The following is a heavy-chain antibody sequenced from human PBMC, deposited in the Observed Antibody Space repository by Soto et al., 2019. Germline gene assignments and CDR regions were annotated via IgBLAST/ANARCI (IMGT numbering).Heavy chain of an antibody. CDR1: GYTFISHG. D-gene: IGHD2-15*01. V-gene: IGHV1-18*04. CDR3: ARSPSSHVVVPDHGLAV. CDR2: ISGKNGKT. J-gene: IGHJ6*02. Sequence: QVQLVQSGVEVKKPGASVKVSCKASGYTFISHGISWVRQAPGQGLEWMGWISGKNGKTNYAQKLQGSVTLTTDTSKGKCSMELRTLRSCDQAVYYVARSPSSHVVVPDHGLAVWGQGPTFTVSS.